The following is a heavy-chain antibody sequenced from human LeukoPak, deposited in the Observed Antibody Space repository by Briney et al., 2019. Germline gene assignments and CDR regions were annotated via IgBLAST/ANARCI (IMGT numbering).Heavy chain of an antibody. D-gene: IGHD2-15*01. CDR2: ISSSSSYI. CDR1: GFTFSSYS. J-gene: IGHJ4*02. V-gene: IGHV3-21*01. CDR3: ARDLYCSGGSCYPY. Sequence: TGGSLRLSCAASGFTFSSYSMNWVRQAPGKGLEWVSSISSSSSYIYYTDSVRGRFTISRDNAKKSLHLQMNSLRAEDTAVYYCARDLYCSGGSCYPYWGQGTLVTVSS.